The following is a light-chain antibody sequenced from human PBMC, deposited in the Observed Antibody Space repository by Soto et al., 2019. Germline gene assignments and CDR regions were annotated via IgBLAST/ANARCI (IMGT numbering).Light chain of an antibody. V-gene: IGKV3-15*01. Sequence: EIVMTQSPATLSVSPGERGTLSCRASQSIRSNVAWYQQRPGQAPRLLIFGASVRATGVPDRFSGSGSGTDFTLTISSLRSEDSAIYYCQQYFEWPPMTFGQGTKVDIK. J-gene: IGKJ1*01. CDR2: GAS. CDR3: QQYFEWPPMT. CDR1: QSIRSN.